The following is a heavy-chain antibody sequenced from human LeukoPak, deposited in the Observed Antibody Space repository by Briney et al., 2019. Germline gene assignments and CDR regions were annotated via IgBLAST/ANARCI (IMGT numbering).Heavy chain of an antibody. J-gene: IGHJ5*02. CDR2: IRYDGSNK. CDR1: GFTFSSYG. Sequence: GASLRLSCAASGFTFSSYGMHWVRQAPGKGLEWVSFIRYDGSNKYYADSVKGRFTISRDNSKNTLYLQMNSLRAEDTAVYYCAPARFDPWGQGTLVTVSS. D-gene: IGHD6-6*01. V-gene: IGHV3-30*02. CDR3: APARFDP.